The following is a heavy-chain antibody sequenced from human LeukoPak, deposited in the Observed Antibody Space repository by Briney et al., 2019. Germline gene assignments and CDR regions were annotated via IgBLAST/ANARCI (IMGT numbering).Heavy chain of an antibody. J-gene: IGHJ6*02. V-gene: IGHV4-59*08. Sequence: SETLSLTCTVSGGSISSYYWCWIRQPPGKGLEWIGYISYSGSTNYNPSLKSRVTISVDTSKNQFSLKLSSVTAADTAVYYCARLDSQSRKVWGQGTTVTVSS. CDR1: GGSISSYY. CDR2: ISYSGST. D-gene: IGHD3-22*01. CDR3: ARLDSQSRKV.